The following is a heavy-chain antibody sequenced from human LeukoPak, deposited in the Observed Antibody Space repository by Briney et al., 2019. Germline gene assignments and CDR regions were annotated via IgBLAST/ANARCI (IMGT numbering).Heavy chain of an antibody. CDR1: GGSFSGYY. J-gene: IGHJ4*02. CDR2: INRGGST. CDR3: ARGYGSGSYYGY. D-gene: IGHD3-10*01. V-gene: IGHV4-34*01. Sequence: SETLSLTCAVYGGSFSGYYWSWIRQPPGKGLEWIGEINRGGSTNYNPSLKSRVTISVDTSKNQFSLKPSSVTAADTAVYYCARGYGSGSYYGYWGQGTLVTVSS.